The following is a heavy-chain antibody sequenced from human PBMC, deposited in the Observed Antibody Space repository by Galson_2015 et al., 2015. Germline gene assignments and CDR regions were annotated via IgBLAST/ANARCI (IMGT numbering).Heavy chain of an antibody. D-gene: IGHD6-13*01. V-gene: IGHV1-18*01. CDR3: AREGDSYSSRWYPCDY. CDR1: GYTFINYG. CDR2: IRIYNGNT. J-gene: IGHJ4*02. Sequence: SVKVSCKASGYTFINYGISWVRQAPGQGLEWMGWIRIYNGNTNYAQKVQGRVTVTKDTSTSTAYMELRSLRSDDTAVYYCAREGDSYSSRWYPCDYWGQGTLVTVSS.